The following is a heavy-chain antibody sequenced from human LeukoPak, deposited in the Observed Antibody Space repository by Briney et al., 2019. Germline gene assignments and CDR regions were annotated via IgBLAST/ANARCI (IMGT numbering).Heavy chain of an antibody. CDR3: ARAKQIAVAGAQRPGY. CDR1: GYTFASYY. CDR2: INPSGGST. V-gene: IGHV1-46*01. D-gene: IGHD6-19*01. J-gene: IGHJ4*02. Sequence: GASVKVSCKASGYTFASYYMHWVRQAPGQGLEWMGIINPSGGSTSYAQKFQGRVTMTRDTSTSTVYMELSSLRSEDTAVYYCARAKQIAVAGAQRPGYWGQGTLVTVSS.